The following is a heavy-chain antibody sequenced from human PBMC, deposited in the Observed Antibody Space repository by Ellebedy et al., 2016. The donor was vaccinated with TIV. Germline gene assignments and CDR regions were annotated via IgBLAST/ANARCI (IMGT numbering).Heavy chain of an antibody. CDR2: TSGSGLSS. CDR1: GFIFSSYG. V-gene: IGHV3-23*01. Sequence: GESLKISCAASGFIFSSYGMTWVRQAPGKGLEWVSGTSGSGLSSNYADSLKGRFTISRDNSQSTLYLQMNSLRVEDTAVYFCARTLRSGGNACDMWGQGTMVTVSS. D-gene: IGHD3-10*01. J-gene: IGHJ3*02. CDR3: ARTLRSGGNACDM.